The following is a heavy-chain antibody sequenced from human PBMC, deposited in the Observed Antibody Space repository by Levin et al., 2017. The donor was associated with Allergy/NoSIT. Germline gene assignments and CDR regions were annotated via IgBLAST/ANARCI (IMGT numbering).Heavy chain of an antibody. J-gene: IGHJ3*02. CDR2: IYPADSDT. V-gene: IGHV5-51*01. CDR1: GYSFSTHW. CDR3: ARGASGTYHAFDI. Sequence: GESLKISCKDSGYSFSTHWIGWVRQMPGKGLEWMGIIYPADSDTRYSPSFQGQVIISADKSISTAYLQLSSLKASDTAIYYCARGASGTYHAFDIWGQGTLVTVSS. D-gene: IGHD3-10*01.